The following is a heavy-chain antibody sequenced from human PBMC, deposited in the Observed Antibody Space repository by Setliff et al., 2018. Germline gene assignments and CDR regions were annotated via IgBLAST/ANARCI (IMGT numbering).Heavy chain of an antibody. Sequence: SETLSLTCDVSGYSISSGHYWGWIRQPPGKGLEWIGSMYPGRNTYYNPSLKSRVTISVDTSKNQFSLKLSSVAAADTAVYYCARGGGRYHSASWGQGTLVTVSS. J-gene: IGHJ4*02. CDR1: GYSISSGHY. V-gene: IGHV4-38-2*01. D-gene: IGHD1-26*01. CDR2: MYPGRNT. CDR3: ARGGGRYHSAS.